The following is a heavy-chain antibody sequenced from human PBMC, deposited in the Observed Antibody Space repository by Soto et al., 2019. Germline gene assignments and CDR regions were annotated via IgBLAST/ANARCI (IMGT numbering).Heavy chain of an antibody. D-gene: IGHD3-10*01. CDR2: INPSGGST. V-gene: IGHV1-46*01. Sequence: ASVKVSCKASGYTFTSYYMHWVRQAPGQGLEWMGIINPSGGSTSYAQKFQGRATMTRDTSTSTVYMELSSLRSEDTAVYYCAREMGYGSGSYYKHFDYWGQGTLVTVSS. J-gene: IGHJ4*02. CDR1: GYTFTSYY. CDR3: AREMGYGSGSYYKHFDY.